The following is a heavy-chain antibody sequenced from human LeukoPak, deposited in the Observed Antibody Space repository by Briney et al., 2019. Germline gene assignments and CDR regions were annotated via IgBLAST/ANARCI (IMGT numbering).Heavy chain of an antibody. CDR1: GYTFTTCN. V-gene: IGHV1-8*01. CDR2: MHPDTGNT. J-gene: IGHJ4*02. D-gene: IGHD6-6*01. Sequence: ASVKVSCKASGYTFTTCNINWVRHATGQGLEWMGWMHPDTGNTGFAQKFQGRVTMTRDTSISTAYMELSSLRSEDTAIYYCARSLPYDSSWFDFWGQGTLVTVSS. CDR3: ARSLPYDSSWFDF.